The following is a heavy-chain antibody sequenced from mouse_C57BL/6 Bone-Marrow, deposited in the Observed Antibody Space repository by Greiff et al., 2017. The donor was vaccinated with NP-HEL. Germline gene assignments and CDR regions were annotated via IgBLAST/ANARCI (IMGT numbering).Heavy chain of an antibody. V-gene: IGHV1-4*01. Sequence: QVQLKESGAELARPGASVKMSCKASGYTFTSYTMHWVKQRPGQGLEWIGYINPSSGYTKYNQKFKDKATLTADKSSSTAYMQLSSLTSEDSAVYYCAIIYYGSEEDFDYWGQGTTLTVSS. CDR3: AIIYYGSEEDFDY. D-gene: IGHD2-1*01. CDR2: INPSSGYT. J-gene: IGHJ2*01. CDR1: GYTFTSYT.